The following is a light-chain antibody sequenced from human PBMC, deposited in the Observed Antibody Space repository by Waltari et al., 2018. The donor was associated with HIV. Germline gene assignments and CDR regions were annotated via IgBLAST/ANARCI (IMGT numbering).Light chain of an antibody. J-gene: IGLJ3*02. V-gene: IGLV1-47*01. CDR3: AAWDDSLSGWV. Sequence: QSVLTQPPSTSGTPGQRVTISCSGSSSHIGSNDVYCYQQLPGTAPKLLIYRNNQRPSGVPDRFSGSKSGTSASLAISGLRSEDEADYYCAAWDDSLSGWVFGGGTKLTVL. CDR1: SSHIGSND. CDR2: RNN.